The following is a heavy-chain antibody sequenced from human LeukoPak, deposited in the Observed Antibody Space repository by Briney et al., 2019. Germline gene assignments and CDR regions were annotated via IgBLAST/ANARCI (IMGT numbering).Heavy chain of an antibody. CDR3: AKDDYSVTNREGNWFDP. J-gene: IGHJ5*02. D-gene: IGHD4-17*01. CDR1: GFTFSSYA. V-gene: IGHV3-30-3*01. Sequence: GGSLRLSCAASGFTFSSYAMHWVRQAPGKGLEWVAVISYDGSNKYYADSVKGRFTISRDNSKNTLYLQMNSLRAEDTAVYYCAKDDYSVTNREGNWFDPWGQGTLVTVSS. CDR2: ISYDGSNK.